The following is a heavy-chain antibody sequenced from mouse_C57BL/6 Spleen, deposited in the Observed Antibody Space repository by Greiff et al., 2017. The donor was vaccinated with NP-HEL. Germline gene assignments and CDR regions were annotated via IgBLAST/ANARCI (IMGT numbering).Heavy chain of an antibody. CDR3: ARDDGYYDYAMDY. CDR2: INPSNGGT. Sequence: VKLQQPGTELVKPGASVKLSCKASGYTFTSYWMHWVKQRPGQGLEWIGNINPSNGGTNYNEKFKSKATLTVDKSSSTAYMQLSSLTSEDSAVYYCARDDGYYDYAMDYWGQGTSVTVSS. D-gene: IGHD2-3*01. CDR1: GYTFTSYW. V-gene: IGHV1-53*01. J-gene: IGHJ4*01.